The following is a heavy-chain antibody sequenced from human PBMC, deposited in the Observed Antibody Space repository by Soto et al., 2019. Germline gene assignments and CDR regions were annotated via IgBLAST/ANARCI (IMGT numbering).Heavy chain of an antibody. Sequence: XETLSLTCTVSGGSISSYYWSWIRQPPGKGLEWIGYIYYSGSTNYNPSLKSRVTISVDTSKNQFSLKLSSVTAADTAVYYCARANYYDSSGYYVDAFDIWGQGTMVTVSS. D-gene: IGHD3-22*01. V-gene: IGHV4-59*01. J-gene: IGHJ3*02. CDR2: IYYSGST. CDR1: GGSISSYY. CDR3: ARANYYDSSGYYVDAFDI.